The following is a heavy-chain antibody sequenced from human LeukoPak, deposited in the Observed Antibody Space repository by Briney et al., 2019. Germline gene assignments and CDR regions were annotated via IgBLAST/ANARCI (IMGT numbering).Heavy chain of an antibody. V-gene: IGHV3-30*02. CDR1: GFTFSSYG. Sequence: GGSLRLSCAASGFTFSSYGMHWVRQAPGKGLEWVAVIWYGGSNKYYADSVKGQFTISRDNSKNTLYLQMNSLRAEDTAVYYCAKDQGTTEYYFDYWGQGTLVTVSS. CDR3: AKDQGTTEYYFDY. D-gene: IGHD4-11*01. J-gene: IGHJ4*02. CDR2: IWYGGSNK.